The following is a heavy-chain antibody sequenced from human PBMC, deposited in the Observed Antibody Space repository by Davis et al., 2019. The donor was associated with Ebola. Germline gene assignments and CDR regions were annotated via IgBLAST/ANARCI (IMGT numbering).Heavy chain of an antibody. V-gene: IGHV4-4*02. CDR3: ARGGGNYYYFDY. Sequence: MPSETLSLTCAVSGGSISSSNWWSWVRQPPGKGLEWIGEIYHSGSTNYNPSLKSRVTISVDKSKNQFSLKVSSVTAADTAVYYCARGGGNYYYFDYWGQGTLVTVSS. CDR2: IYHSGST. D-gene: IGHD1-26*01. CDR1: GGSISSSNW. J-gene: IGHJ4*02.